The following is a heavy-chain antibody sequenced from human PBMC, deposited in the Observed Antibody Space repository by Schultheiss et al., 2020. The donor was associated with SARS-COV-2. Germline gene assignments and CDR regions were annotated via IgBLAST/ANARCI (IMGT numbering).Heavy chain of an antibody. CDR2: IYYSGST. D-gene: IGHD4-17*01. CDR1: GGSISSSSYY. V-gene: IGHV4-61*05. Sequence: SETLSLTCTVSGGSISSSSYYWSWIRQPPGKGLEWIGYIYYSGSTNYNPSLKSRVTISVDTSKNQFSLKLSSVTAADTAVYYCARGATTVTTTVFDYWGQGTLVTVSS. J-gene: IGHJ4*02. CDR3: ARGATTVTTTVFDY.